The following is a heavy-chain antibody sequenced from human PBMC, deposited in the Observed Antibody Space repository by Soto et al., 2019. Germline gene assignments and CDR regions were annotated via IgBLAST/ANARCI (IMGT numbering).Heavy chain of an antibody. CDR3: AKDHHSTLPEATDY. CDR2: ISDNGDRT. CDR1: GFTFSTYA. J-gene: IGHJ4*02. Sequence: VQLLESGGGLVQPGGSLRLSCAASGFTFSTYAMAWIRQAPGKGLEWVSGISDNGDRTYYAASVKGRFTISRDNSKSTLYLQMNSLRPEDTAMYYCAKDHHSTLPEATDYWGQATLVTVSS. D-gene: IGHD2-2*01. V-gene: IGHV3-23*01.